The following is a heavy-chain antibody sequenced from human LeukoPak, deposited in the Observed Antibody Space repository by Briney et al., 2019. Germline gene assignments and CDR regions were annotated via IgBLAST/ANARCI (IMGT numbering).Heavy chain of an antibody. J-gene: IGHJ3*02. CDR1: GGSISSYY. Sequence: SETLSLTCTVSGGSISSYYWSWIRQPPGKGLEWIGYIYYSGSTNYNPSLKRRVTISVDTSKNQFSLKLSSVTAADTAVYYCARGYSGYDAFDIWGQGTMVTVSS. CDR3: ARGYSGYDAFDI. D-gene: IGHD5-12*01. CDR2: IYYSGST. V-gene: IGHV4-59*01.